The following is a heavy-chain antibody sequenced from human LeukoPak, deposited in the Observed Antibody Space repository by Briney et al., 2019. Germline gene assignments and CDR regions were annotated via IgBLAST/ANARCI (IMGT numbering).Heavy chain of an antibody. CDR2: TYYRSQWYN. CDR3: AREWEAGTTYSWFAP. J-gene: IGHJ5*02. Sequence: SQTLSLTCAVPGDSVSSNSAAWNWLRQSPGRGPEWRGSTYYRSQWYNHYPASVKSRIPLNPDTSKNQFSLQLNSVTPEDTAVYYCAREWEAGTTYSWFAPWGQGTLVTVSS. D-gene: IGHD1-7*01. V-gene: IGHV6-1*01. CDR1: GDSVSSNSAA.